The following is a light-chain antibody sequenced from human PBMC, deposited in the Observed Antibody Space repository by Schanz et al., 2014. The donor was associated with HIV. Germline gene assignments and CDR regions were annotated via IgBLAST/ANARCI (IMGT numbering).Light chain of an antibody. CDR1: QSVSSN. J-gene: IGKJ4*01. CDR2: GAS. V-gene: IGKV3-15*01. Sequence: IVMTQSPATLSLSPGERATLSCRASQSVSSNLAWYQQKSGQAPRLLIYGASTRATGIPARFSGSGSGTEFTLTISRRETEDFAVYYCQYFGSSGGTFGGGTKVEIK. CDR3: QYFGSSGGT.